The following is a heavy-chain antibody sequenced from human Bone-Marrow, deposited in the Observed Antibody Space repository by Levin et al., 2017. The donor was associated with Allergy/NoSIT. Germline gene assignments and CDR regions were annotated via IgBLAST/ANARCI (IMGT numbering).Heavy chain of an antibody. D-gene: IGHD6-6*01. CDR2: TYYRSKWYN. CDR3: ARDYVPPELQGVYDYSYYMDV. Sequence: SQTLSLPCAISGDSVSGKSAAWNWIRQSPSRGLEWLGRTYYRSKWYNHYAESVKSRITINSDTSKNQFSLQLNSVTPEDTAVYYCARDYVPPELQGVYDYSYYMDVWGKGTTVIVSS. V-gene: IGHV6-1*01. CDR1: GDSVSGKSAA. J-gene: IGHJ6*03.